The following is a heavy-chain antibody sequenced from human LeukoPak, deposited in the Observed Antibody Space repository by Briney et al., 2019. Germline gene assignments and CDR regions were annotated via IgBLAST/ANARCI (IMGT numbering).Heavy chain of an antibody. D-gene: IGHD1-26*01. CDR2: INHSGSS. Sequence: SETLSLTCAVCGGSFSGYYWSWVRQPPGKGVEWIGEINHSGSSNYNPSLKSRVTISVDTSKNQFFLKLRSVTAADTAVYYCARDVGASNFDSWGQGVQVTVSS. V-gene: IGHV4-34*01. CDR3: ARDVGASNFDS. J-gene: IGHJ4*02. CDR1: GGSFSGYY.